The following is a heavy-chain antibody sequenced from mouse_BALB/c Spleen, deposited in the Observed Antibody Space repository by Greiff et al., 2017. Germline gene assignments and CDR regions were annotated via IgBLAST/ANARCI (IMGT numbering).Heavy chain of an antibody. J-gene: IGHJ3*01. V-gene: IGHV6-6*02. CDR3: TRDYGNYVFAY. D-gene: IGHD2-1*01. CDR1: GFTFSNYW. CDR2: IRLKSNNYAT. Sequence: EVKVVESGGGLVQPGGSMKLSCVASGFTFSNYWMNWVRQSPEKGLEWVAEIRLKSNNYATHYAESVKGRFTISRDDSKSSVYLQMNNLRAEDTGIYYCTRDYGNYVFAYWGQGTLVTVSA.